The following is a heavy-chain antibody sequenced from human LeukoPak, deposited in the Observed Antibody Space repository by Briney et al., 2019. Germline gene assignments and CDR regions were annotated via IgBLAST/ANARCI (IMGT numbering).Heavy chain of an antibody. CDR3: ARRYFDY. V-gene: IGHV3-7*03. CDR2: IKQDGSEE. CDR1: GFTISSYW. J-gene: IGHJ4*02. Sequence: GSLILSCVASGFTISSYWMHWVRQAPGKGLEWVANIKQDGSEEYYVDSVKGRFTISRDNAKNSLYLQMNSLRAEDTAVYYCARRYFDYWGQGILVTVSS.